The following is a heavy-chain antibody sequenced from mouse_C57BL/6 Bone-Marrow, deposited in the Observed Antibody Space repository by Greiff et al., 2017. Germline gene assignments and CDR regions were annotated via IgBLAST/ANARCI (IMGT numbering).Heavy chain of an antibody. CDR1: GFTFSDYG. J-gene: IGHJ3*01. V-gene: IGHV5-17*01. D-gene: IGHD1-1*01. CDR3: ARGGGSSYWFAY. CDR2: ISSGSSTI. Sequence: EVKLMESGGGLVKPGGSLKLSCAASGFTFSDYGMHWVRQAPEKGLEWVAYISSGSSTIYYADPVKGRFTISRDNAKNTLFLQMPSLRSVDTAMYYGARGGGSSYWFAYWGQGTLVTVSA.